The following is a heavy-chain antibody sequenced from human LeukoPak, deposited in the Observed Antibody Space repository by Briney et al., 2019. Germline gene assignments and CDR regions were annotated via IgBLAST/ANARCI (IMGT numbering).Heavy chain of an antibody. V-gene: IGHV1-3*01. J-gene: IGHJ3*02. Sequence: EASVKVSCKASGYTFTSYAMHWVRQAPGQRLEWMGWINAGNGNTKYSQKFQGRVTITRDTSASTAYMELSSLRSEDTAVYYCARDGLWFGELNAFDIWGQGTMVTVSS. CDR3: ARDGLWFGELNAFDI. D-gene: IGHD3-10*01. CDR2: INAGNGNT. CDR1: GYTFTSYA.